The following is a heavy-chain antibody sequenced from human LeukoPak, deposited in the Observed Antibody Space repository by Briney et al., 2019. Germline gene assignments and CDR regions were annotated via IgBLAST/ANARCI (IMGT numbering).Heavy chain of an antibody. V-gene: IGHV3-21*01. Sequence: GGSLRLSCTASGFSFSDYTMNWVRQAPGKGLEWLSSISSGSAYIHYADSVKGRFTISRDNAKNSLNLQMSGLRAEDTAVYYCASGTTGTTGFNYWGQGTLVTVSS. D-gene: IGHD1-7*01. CDR2: ISSGSAYI. CDR1: GFSFSDYT. CDR3: ASGTTGTTGFNY. J-gene: IGHJ4*02.